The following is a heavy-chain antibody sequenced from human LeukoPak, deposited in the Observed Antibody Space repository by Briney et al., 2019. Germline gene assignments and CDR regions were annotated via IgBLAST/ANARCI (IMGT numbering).Heavy chain of an antibody. CDR1: GGSISSGGYS. CDR3: ARNKVSYYYDSSGYRPSNWFDP. V-gene: IGHV4-30-2*01. Sequence: SQTLSLTCAVSGGSISSGGYSWSWIRQPPGKGLEWIGYIYHSGSTYYNPSLKSRVTMSVDRSKNQFSLKLSSVTAADTAVYYCARNKVSYYYDSSGYRPSNWFDPWGQGTLVTVSS. D-gene: IGHD3-22*01. CDR2: IYHSGST. J-gene: IGHJ5*02.